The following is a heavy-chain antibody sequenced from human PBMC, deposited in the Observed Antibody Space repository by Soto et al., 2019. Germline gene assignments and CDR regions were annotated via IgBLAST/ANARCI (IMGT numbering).Heavy chain of an antibody. CDR3: ARDKYCSSTSCLDV. V-gene: IGHV1-69*05. CDR2: IIPIFGTA. Sequence: SVKVSCKASGGTFSSYAISWVRQAPGQGLEWMGGIIPIFGTANYAQKFQGRVTMTRDTSISTAYMELSRLRSDDTAVYYCARDKYCSSTSCLDVWGQGTTVTVSS. J-gene: IGHJ6*02. CDR1: GGTFSSYA. D-gene: IGHD2-2*01.